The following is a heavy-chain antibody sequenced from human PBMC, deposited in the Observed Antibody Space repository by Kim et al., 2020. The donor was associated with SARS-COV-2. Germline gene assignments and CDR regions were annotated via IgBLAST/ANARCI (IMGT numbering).Heavy chain of an antibody. CDR3: ATTQHPYYYYGMDV. CDR2: FDPEDGET. Sequence: ASVKVSCKVSGYTLTDLSMHWVRQAPGKGLEWMGGFDPEDGETIYAQKFQGRVTMTEDTSTDTAYMELSSLRSEDTAVYYCATTQHPYYYYGMDVWGQGTTVTVSS. V-gene: IGHV1-24*01. CDR1: GYTLTDLS. J-gene: IGHJ6*02.